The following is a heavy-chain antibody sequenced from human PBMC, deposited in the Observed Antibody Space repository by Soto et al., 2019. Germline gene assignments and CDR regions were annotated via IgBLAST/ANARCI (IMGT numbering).Heavy chain of an antibody. V-gene: IGHV1-3*01. CDR2: INAGNGNT. Sequence: QVQLVQSGAEVKKPGASVKVSCKASGYTFTSYAMHWVRQSPGQRLEWMGWINAGNGNTKYSQKFQGRVTITRDTSASTAYMELSSLRSEDTAVYYCARGLMVYAIGYWGQGTLVTVSS. J-gene: IGHJ4*02. D-gene: IGHD2-8*01. CDR3: ARGLMVYAIGY. CDR1: GYTFTSYA.